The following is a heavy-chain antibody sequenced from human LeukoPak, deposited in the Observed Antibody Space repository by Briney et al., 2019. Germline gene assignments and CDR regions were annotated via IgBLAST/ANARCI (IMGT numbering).Heavy chain of an antibody. CDR1: GFTFSSYG. Sequence: GGSLRLSCAASGFTFSSYGMHWVRQAPGKGLEWVAVISYDGSNKYYADSVKGRFTISRDNSKNTLYLQMNSLRAEDTAVYYCAKDLRGGYYGPYYFDYWGQGTLVTVSS. CDR3: AKDLRGGYYGPYYFDY. J-gene: IGHJ4*02. V-gene: IGHV3-30*18. CDR2: ISYDGSNK. D-gene: IGHD3-22*01.